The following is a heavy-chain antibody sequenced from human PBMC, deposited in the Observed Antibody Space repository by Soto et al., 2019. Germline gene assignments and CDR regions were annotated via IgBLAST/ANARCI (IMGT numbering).Heavy chain of an antibody. CDR3: AKDPRESGYCTNGVCGYPYYMDV. CDR1: GFTFDDYA. CDR2: ISWNSGSI. Sequence: GGSLRLSCAASGFTFDDYAMHWVRQAPGKGLEWVSGISWNSGSIGYADSVKGRFTISRDNAKNSLYLKMNSLRAEDTALYYCAKDPRESGYCTNGVCGYPYYMDVWGKGTTVTVSS. J-gene: IGHJ6*03. D-gene: IGHD2-8*01. V-gene: IGHV3-9*01.